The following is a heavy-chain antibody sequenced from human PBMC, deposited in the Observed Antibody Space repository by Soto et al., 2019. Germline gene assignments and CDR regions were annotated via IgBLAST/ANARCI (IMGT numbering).Heavy chain of an antibody. Sequence: GGSLKLSCAASGFTFDDYAMHWVRQAPGKGLEWVSGISWNGGTTDYAAPVKGRFTISRDDSKNTLYLQMNSLKTEDTAVYYCTSSLMATDPNAFDIWGQGTMVTVSS. CDR2: ISWNGGTT. CDR3: TSSLMATDPNAFDI. CDR1: GFTFDDYA. V-gene: IGHV3-15*07. D-gene: IGHD5-12*01. J-gene: IGHJ3*02.